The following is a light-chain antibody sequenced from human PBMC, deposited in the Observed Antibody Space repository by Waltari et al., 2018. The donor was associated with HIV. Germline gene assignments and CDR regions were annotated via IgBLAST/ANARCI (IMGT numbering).Light chain of an antibody. Sequence: SFELTQPPSVSVTSGHTARITCSGDELPKKYVYWYQQRSGQAPVLVIFDDDRRPFGIPERFSGSSSGTVATLTISGAQVDDEADYYCYSTDTINTPLFGGGTKLTVL. CDR1: ELPKKY. CDR3: YSTDTINTPL. CDR2: DDD. V-gene: IGLV3-10*01. J-gene: IGLJ2*01.